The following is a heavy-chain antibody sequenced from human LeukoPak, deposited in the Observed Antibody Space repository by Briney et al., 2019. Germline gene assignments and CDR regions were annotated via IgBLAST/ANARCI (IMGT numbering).Heavy chain of an antibody. CDR1: GFSIKNYY. CDR3: ARVSPNGSSYPLDY. Sequence: PGGSLRLSCAASGFSIKNYYMTWVRQAPGKGLEWVSLIYSGGNTYYGDSVKGRFTISRDDSKDTVYLQMNSLRGEDTAVYYCARVSPNGSSYPLDYWGPGTLVSVSS. CDR2: IYSGGNT. D-gene: IGHD2-8*01. V-gene: IGHV3-66*01. J-gene: IGHJ4*02.